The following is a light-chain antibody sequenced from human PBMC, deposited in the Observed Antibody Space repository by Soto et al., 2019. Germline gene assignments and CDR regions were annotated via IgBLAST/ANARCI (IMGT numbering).Light chain of an antibody. J-gene: IGKJ1*01. CDR2: AAS. Sequence: DIQMTQFPSSPSASVGDRGTITFRASQSISSYLNWYQQKPGKAPKLLIYAASSLQSGVPSRFSGSGSGTDFTLTINSLQPEDFATYYCQQSYSAPRTFGQGTKVDIK. CDR3: QQSYSAPRT. V-gene: IGKV1-39*01. CDR1: QSISSY.